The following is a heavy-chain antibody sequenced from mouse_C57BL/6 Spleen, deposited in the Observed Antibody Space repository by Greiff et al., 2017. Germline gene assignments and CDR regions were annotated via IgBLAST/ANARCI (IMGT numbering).Heavy chain of an antibody. D-gene: IGHD3-1*01. V-gene: IGHV1-18*01. J-gene: IGHJ3*01. CDR1: GYTFTDYN. CDR2: INPNNGGT. CDR3: EAGGYGAAWFAY. Sequence: VQLQQSGPELVKPGASVKIPCKASGYTFTDYNMDWVKQSHGKGLEWIGDINPNNGGTIYNQKFKGKATLTVDKSSSTAYMELGSLTSEDTAVYSCEAGGYGAAWFAYWGQGTLVTVSA.